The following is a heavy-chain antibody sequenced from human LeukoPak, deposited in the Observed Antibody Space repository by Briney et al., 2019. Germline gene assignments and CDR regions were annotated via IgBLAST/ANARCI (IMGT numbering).Heavy chain of an antibody. V-gene: IGHV1-69*13. J-gene: IGHJ5*02. Sequence: GASVKVSCKASRGTFSSYAIIWVRQAPGQGLEWMGGIIPIFGTANYAQKFQGRVTISADESTGTVYMELSSLRSEDTAVYYCARDVTMVRGARYRPYKWFDPWGQGTLVTVSS. CDR2: IIPIFGTA. CDR1: RGTFSSYA. D-gene: IGHD3-10*01. CDR3: ARDVTMVRGARYRPYKWFDP.